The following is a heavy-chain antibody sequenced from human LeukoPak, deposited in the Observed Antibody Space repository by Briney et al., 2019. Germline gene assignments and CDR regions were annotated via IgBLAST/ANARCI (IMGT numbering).Heavy chain of an antibody. Sequence: GGSLRLSCAASGFTFSDYWMTWVRQAPGKGLESVANIKQDGSEKDYVDSVKGRFTISRDNAKNSLYLQMDSLRVEDTAVYYCARKGGYSSGYYYWGQGTLVTVSS. CDR1: GFTFSDYW. CDR3: ARKGGYSSGYYY. CDR2: IKQDGSEK. D-gene: IGHD3-22*01. V-gene: IGHV3-7*01. J-gene: IGHJ4*02.